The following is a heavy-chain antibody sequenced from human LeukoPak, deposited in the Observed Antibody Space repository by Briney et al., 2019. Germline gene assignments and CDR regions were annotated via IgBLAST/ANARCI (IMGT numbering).Heavy chain of an antibody. J-gene: IGHJ6*02. CDR3: ARLQRLVPGYYYYGMDV. CDR2: INHSGST. CDR1: GGSFSGYY. D-gene: IGHD2-2*01. Sequence: PSETLSLTCAVYGGSFSGYYWSWIRQPPGKGLEWIGEINHSGSTNYNPSLKSRVTISVDTSKNQFSLKLSSVTAADTAVYYCARLQRLVPGYYYYGMDVWGQGTTVTVSS. V-gene: IGHV4-34*01.